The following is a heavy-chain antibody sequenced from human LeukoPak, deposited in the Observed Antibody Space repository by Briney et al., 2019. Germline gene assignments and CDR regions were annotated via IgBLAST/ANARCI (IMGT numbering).Heavy chain of an antibody. CDR1: GFTFSSYS. V-gene: IGHV3-21*01. Sequence: PGGSLRLSCAASGFTFSSYSMNWVRQAPGKGLEWVSSISSSSSHKYYADSVKGRFTISRDNAKNSLYLQMNSLRAEDTAVYYCARQFALTCFDPWGQGTQVTVFS. D-gene: IGHD3-16*01. CDR2: ISSSSSHK. J-gene: IGHJ5*02. CDR3: ARQFALTCFDP.